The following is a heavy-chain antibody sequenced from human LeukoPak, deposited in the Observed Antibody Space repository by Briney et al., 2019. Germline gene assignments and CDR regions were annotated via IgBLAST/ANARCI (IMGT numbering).Heavy chain of an antibody. D-gene: IGHD3-3*01. CDR2: IRYDGSNK. J-gene: IGHJ6*03. V-gene: IGHV3-30*02. Sequence: GGSLRLSCAASGFTFSSYWMHWVRQAPGKGREWVAFIRYDGSNKYYADPVKGRFTISRDNSKNTLYLQMNSLRAEDTAVYYCAKDGKNYDFWSGYYTYYYYYYYMDVWGKGTTVTVSS. CDR1: GFTFSSYW. CDR3: AKDGKNYDFWSGYYTYYYYYYYMDV.